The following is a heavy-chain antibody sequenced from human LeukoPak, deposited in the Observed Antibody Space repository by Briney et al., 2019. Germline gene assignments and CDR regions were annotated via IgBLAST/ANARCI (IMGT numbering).Heavy chain of an antibody. J-gene: IGHJ4*02. Sequence: GGSLRLSCAASGFTFSSYSMNWVRQAPGKGLERVSSISSSSSYIYYADSVKGRFTISRDNAKNSLYLQMNSLRAEDTAVYYCARDRSESGIAAAGDDYWGQGTLVTVSS. CDR2: ISSSSSYI. CDR3: ARDRSESGIAAAGDDY. V-gene: IGHV3-21*01. CDR1: GFTFSSYS. D-gene: IGHD6-13*01.